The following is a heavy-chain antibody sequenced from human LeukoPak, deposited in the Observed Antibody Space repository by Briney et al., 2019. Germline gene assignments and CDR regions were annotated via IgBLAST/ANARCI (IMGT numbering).Heavy chain of an antibody. CDR3: ARGRGGSGAKAYFDY. D-gene: IGHD3-10*01. CDR2: INHSGST. Sequence: SETLSLTCAVYGGSFSGYYWSWIRRLPGKGLEWIGEINHSGSTNYNPSLKSRVTISVDTSKNQFSLKLSSVTAADTAVYYCARGRGGSGAKAYFDYWGQGTLVTVSS. J-gene: IGHJ4*02. V-gene: IGHV4-34*01. CDR1: GGSFSGYY.